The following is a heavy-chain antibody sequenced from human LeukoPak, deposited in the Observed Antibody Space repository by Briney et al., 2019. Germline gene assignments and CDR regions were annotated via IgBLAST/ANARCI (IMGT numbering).Heavy chain of an antibody. Sequence: GGSLRLSCEASGFTFINYVMSWVRQVPGKGPEWVSSVSGSGGRGATYYRDSVKGRFTISRDNAKNSLYLQMNSLRAEDTAVYYCARDLGLVVWSPGDGMDVWGQGTTVTVSS. J-gene: IGHJ6*02. CDR1: GFTFINYV. CDR3: ARDLGLVVWSPGDGMDV. CDR2: VSGSGGRGAT. D-gene: IGHD2-8*02. V-gene: IGHV3-23*01.